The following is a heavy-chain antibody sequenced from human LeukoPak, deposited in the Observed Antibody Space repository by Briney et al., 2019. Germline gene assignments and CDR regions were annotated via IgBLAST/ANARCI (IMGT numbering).Heavy chain of an antibody. CDR3: ARGWGIVSFDY. CDR2: INHSGST. CDR1: GGSFSGYY. Sequence: SETLSLTCAVYGGSFSGYYWSWIRQPPGKGLEWIGEINHSGSTNYNPSLKSRVTISVDTSKNQFPLKLSSVTAADTAVYYCARGWGIVSFDYWGQGTLVTVSS. V-gene: IGHV4-34*01. J-gene: IGHJ4*02. D-gene: IGHD3-16*01.